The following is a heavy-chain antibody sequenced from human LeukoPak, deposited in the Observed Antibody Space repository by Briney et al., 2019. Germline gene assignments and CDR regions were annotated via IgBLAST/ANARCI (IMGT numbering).Heavy chain of an antibody. CDR3: ARWPPTGPYGMDV. J-gene: IGHJ6*02. CDR2: IYYSGST. V-gene: IGHV4-39*07. CDR1: GGSISSSSYY. D-gene: IGHD2-8*02. Sequence: PSETLSLTCTVSGGSISSSSYYWGWIRQPPGKGLEWIGSIYYSGSTYYNPSLKSRVTISVDTSKNQFSLKLSSVTAADTAVYYCARWPPTGPYGMDVWGQGTTVTVSS.